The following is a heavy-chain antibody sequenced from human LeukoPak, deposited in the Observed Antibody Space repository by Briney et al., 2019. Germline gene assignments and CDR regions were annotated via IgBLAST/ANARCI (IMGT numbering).Heavy chain of an antibody. CDR1: GGTFSSYA. CDR3: ARDEPTYYYDSSGFY. D-gene: IGHD3-22*01. V-gene: IGHV1-69*13. Sequence: RASVKVSCKASGGTFSSYAISWVRPAPGQGLEWMGVIIPIFGTANYAQKFQGRVTITADESTSTAYMELSSLRSEDTAVYYCARDEPTYYYDSSGFYWGQGTLVTVSS. CDR2: IIPIFGTA. J-gene: IGHJ4*02.